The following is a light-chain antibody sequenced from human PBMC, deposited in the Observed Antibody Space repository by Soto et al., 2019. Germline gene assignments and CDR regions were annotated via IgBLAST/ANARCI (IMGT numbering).Light chain of an antibody. CDR3: SSYTSSSTGV. V-gene: IGLV2-14*01. CDR2: DVS. J-gene: IGLJ1*01. CDR1: SRDVGGYNY. Sequence: QSALTQPASVSGSAGQSSTIACTGTSRDVGGYNYVSWYQQHPGKAPKLMIYDVSNRPSGVSNRFSGSKSGNTASLTISGLQDEDEADYYCSSYTSSSTGVFGTGTKVTVL.